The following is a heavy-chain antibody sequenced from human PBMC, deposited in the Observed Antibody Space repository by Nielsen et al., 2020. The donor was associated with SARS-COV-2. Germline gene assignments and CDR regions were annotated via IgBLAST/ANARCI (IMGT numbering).Heavy chain of an antibody. V-gene: IGHV4-61*02. CDR1: GGSISGGGYY. D-gene: IGHD2-2*01. J-gene: IGHJ3*02. CDR2: IFVTGNT. CDR3: ARAPDIVLAPTAIPI. Sequence: SETLSLTCSVSGGSISGGGYYWSWVRQPAGKGLEWIGRIFVTGNTNYNPSLKSRVTMSVDTSKNQFSLKLRFVTAADTAVYYCARAPDIVLAPTAIPIWGQGTMVPVSS.